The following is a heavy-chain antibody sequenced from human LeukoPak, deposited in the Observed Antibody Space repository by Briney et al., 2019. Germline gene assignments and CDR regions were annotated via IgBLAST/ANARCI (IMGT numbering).Heavy chain of an antibody. D-gene: IGHD5-24*01. CDR1: GGSISSYY. Sequence: PSETLSLTCTVSGGSISSYYWSWIRQPPGKGLEWIGYIYYSGSTSYSPSLKSRFTISVDTSKNQFSLRVNSVTAADTAVYYCAREAVALAAFDYWGQGTLVTVSS. V-gene: IGHV4-59*01. J-gene: IGHJ4*02. CDR3: AREAVALAAFDY. CDR2: IYYSGST.